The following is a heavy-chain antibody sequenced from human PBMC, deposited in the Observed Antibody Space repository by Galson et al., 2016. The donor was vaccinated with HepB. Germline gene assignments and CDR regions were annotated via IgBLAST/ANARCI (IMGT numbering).Heavy chain of an antibody. CDR3: AREWQARLWYFDL. Sequence: LSLTCSVSGGSLSSAAYYWGWLRQPPGEGLEWIGSVSYSGSNYYNLSLKSRATISVDTSKNQVSLKLRSVTAADTAFYYCAREWQARLWYFDLWGRGTLVTVSS. V-gene: IGHV4-39*07. CDR2: VSYSGSN. CDR1: GGSLSSAAYY. J-gene: IGHJ2*01. D-gene: IGHD5-24*01.